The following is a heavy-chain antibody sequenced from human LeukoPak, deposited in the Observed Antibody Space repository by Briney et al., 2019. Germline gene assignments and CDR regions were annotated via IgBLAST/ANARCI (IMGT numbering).Heavy chain of an antibody. D-gene: IGHD3-3*01. CDR2: INPNSGGT. CDR3: ARATDDDFLELDV. V-gene: IGHV1-2*02. J-gene: IGHJ6*04. Sequence: GASVKVSCKASGYTFTGYYMHWVRQAPGQGLEWMGWINPNSGGTNYAQKFQGRVTMTRDTSISTAYMELSRLRSDDTAVYYCARATDDDFLELDVWGKGTTVTVSS. CDR1: GYTFTGYY.